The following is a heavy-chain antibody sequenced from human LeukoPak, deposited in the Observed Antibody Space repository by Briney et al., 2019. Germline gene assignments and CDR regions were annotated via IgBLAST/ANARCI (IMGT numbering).Heavy chain of an antibody. V-gene: IGHV3-30*04. CDR2: ISKDGSMR. CDR1: GFSFTKYA. CDR3: AAKKFDI. J-gene: IGHJ3*02. Sequence: RTGGSLRLSCAVSGFSFTKYAMGWVRQAPGKGLEWVAIISKDGSMRYYADSERGLFTVSRDNSNNAVYLQMNSLKSEDTAVYYCAAKKFDIWSQATMVTV.